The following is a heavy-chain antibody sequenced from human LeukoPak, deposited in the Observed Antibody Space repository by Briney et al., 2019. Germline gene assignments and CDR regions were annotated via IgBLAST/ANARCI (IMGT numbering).Heavy chain of an antibody. CDR1: GYTFGDYG. V-gene: IGHV3-11*04. CDR3: ARDRDPGYYDTNGYRRVNAFDI. Sequence: GGSLRLSCAASGYTFGDYGMSWVRQVPGKGLEWISYLTTSGSTKYYADSVKGRFTISRDNAKNSLFLQMNSLRAEDTAVYYCARDRDPGYYDTNGYRRVNAFDIWGQGTMVTVSS. D-gene: IGHD3-22*01. CDR2: LTTSGSTK. J-gene: IGHJ3*02.